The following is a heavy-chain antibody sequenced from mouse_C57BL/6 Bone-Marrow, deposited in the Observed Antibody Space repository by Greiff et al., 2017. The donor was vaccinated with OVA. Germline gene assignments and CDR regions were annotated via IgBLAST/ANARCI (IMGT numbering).Heavy chain of an antibody. V-gene: IGHV1-26*01. CDR3: AREGVITKEAY. CDR2: INPNNGGT. Sequence: VQLQQSGPELVKPGASVKISCKASGYTFTDYYMNWVKQSHGKSLEWIGDINPNNGGTSYNQKFKGKATLTVDKSSSTAYMELRSLTSEDSAVYYCAREGVITKEAYWGQGTLVTVSA. J-gene: IGHJ3*01. CDR1: GYTFTDYY. D-gene: IGHD1-1*01.